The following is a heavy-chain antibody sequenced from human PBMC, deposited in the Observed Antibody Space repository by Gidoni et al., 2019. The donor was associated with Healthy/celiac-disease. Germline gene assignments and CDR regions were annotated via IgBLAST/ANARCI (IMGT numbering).Heavy chain of an antibody. D-gene: IGHD3-3*01. CDR2: ISGSGGST. J-gene: IGHJ6*02. CDR3: AKGRRDFWSGYVLDV. V-gene: IGHV3-23*04. Sequence: EVQLVESGGGLVQPGGSLRLSCAASVFTFSSYAMSWVRQAPGKGLEWVSAISGSGGSTYYADSVKGRFTISRDNSKNTLYLQINSLRAEDTAVYYCAKGRRDFWSGYVLDVWGQGTTVTVSS. CDR1: VFTFSSYA.